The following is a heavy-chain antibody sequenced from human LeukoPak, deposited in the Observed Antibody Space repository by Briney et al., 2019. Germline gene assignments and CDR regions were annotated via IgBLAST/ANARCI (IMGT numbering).Heavy chain of an antibody. CDR1: GFTFSSFW. J-gene: IGHJ4*02. D-gene: IGHD6-19*01. V-gene: IGHV3-7*03. Sequence: PGGSLRLSCAASGFTFSSFWMNWVRHTPGKGLEWVANIEGDGSEKNYMDSVKGRFTISRDNAKKSLHLQMNSLRAEDTGVYYCAGGSGWLIDYWGQGTLATVSS. CDR2: IEGDGSEK. CDR3: AGGSGWLIDY.